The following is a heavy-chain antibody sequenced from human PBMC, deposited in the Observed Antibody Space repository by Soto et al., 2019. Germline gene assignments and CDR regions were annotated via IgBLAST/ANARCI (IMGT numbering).Heavy chain of an antibody. CDR1: GFTFTRYS. CDR3: ARESEDLTSNFDY. Sequence: LRLSCAASGFTFTRYSMNWVRQAPGKGLEWVSSISSTTNYIYYGDSMKGRFTISRDNAKNSLYLEMNSLRAEDTAVYYCARESEDLTSNFDYWGQGTLVTVS. CDR2: ISSTTNYI. V-gene: IGHV3-21*06. J-gene: IGHJ4*02.